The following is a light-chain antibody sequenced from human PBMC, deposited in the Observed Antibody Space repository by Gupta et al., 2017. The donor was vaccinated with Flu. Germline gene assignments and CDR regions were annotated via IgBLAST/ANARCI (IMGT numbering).Light chain of an antibody. Sequence: VVMTQSPLSLPVTLGQPASISCRSSQCLVYSDGNTYFHWFQQRPGQSPRRLIYQVSHRESGVPDRFSGSGSGTDFTLKISRVEAEDVGVYYCMQGSRWPWAFGQGTKVEIK. V-gene: IGKV2-30*01. CDR1: QCLVYSDGNTY. J-gene: IGKJ1*01. CDR3: MQGSRWPWA. CDR2: QVS.